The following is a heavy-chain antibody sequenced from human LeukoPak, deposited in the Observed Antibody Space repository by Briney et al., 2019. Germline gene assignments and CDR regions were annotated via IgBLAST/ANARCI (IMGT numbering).Heavy chain of an antibody. J-gene: IGHJ4*02. CDR2: IYYSGST. Sequence: SETLSLTCVVYGGSLPGYYWSWIRQPPGKGLEWIGYIYYSGSTNYNPSLKSRVTISVDTSKNQFSLKLSSVTAADTAVYYCARGRTTYNFDYWGQGTLVTVSS. CDR3: ARGRTTYNFDY. D-gene: IGHD4-17*01. V-gene: IGHV4-59*01. CDR1: GGSLPGYY.